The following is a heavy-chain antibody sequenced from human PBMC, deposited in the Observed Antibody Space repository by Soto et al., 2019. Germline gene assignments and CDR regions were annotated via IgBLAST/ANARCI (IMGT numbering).Heavy chain of an antibody. V-gene: IGHV4-4*07. D-gene: IGHD3-22*01. CDR3: ARASYDSIGYTFDY. CDR2: VYPTGST. Sequence: SETLSLTCTVSGGSISPFYWNWIRQSAGKGLEWIGRVYPTGSTNYNHSLKSRVSMSVDTSKNQFSLKLGSVTAADTAVYYCARASYDSIGYTFDYWGQGSLVTVSS. CDR1: GGSISPFY. J-gene: IGHJ4*02.